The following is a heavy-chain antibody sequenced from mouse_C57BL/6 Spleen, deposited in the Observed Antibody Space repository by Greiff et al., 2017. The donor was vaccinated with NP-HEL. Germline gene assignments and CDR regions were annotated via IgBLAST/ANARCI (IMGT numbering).Heavy chain of an antibody. CDR1: GYTFTDYN. CDR3: AREGHWDVDY. D-gene: IGHD4-1*01. CDR2: INPNNGGT. V-gene: IGHV1-22*01. Sequence: EVKLQESGPELVKPGASVKMSCKASGYTFTDYNMHWVKQSHGKSLEWIGYINPNNGGTSYNQKFKGKATFTVNKSSSTAYMELRSLTSEDSAVYYCAREGHWDVDYWGQGTTLTVSS. J-gene: IGHJ2*01.